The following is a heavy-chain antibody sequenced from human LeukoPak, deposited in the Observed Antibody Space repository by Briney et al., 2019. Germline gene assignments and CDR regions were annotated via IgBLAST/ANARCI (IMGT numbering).Heavy chain of an antibody. CDR3: ARDGSTRWRPANWFDL. D-gene: IGHD2-2*01. Sequence: SETLSLTCTVSGGSINSGSYYWNWIRQPAGKGLEWIGRIYTSGSTNYNPSLKSRVTISVDTSRNQFSLKLSSVTAADTAVYYCARDGSTRWRPANWFDLWGQGTLVTVFS. CDR2: IYTSGST. V-gene: IGHV4-61*02. CDR1: GGSINSGSYY. J-gene: IGHJ5*02.